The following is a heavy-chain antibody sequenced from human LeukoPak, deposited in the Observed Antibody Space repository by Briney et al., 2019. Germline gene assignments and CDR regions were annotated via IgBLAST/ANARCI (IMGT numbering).Heavy chain of an antibody. D-gene: IGHD3-22*01. J-gene: IGHJ6*02. V-gene: IGHV5-51*01. CDR1: GYTFTNYW. CDR3: ARHQRDYYDTSGTPKYFYGMDV. Sequence: GESLTISCKASGYTFTNYWIGWVRQMPGKGPEWMGIIYPGDSDTKYSPSFQGQVTVSADRSISTAYLQWSSLKASDTATYYCARHQRDYYDTSGTPKYFYGMDVWGQGTTVTVSS. CDR2: IYPGDSDT.